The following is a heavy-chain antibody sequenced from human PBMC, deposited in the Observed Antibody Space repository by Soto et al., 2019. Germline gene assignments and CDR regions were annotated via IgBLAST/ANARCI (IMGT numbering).Heavy chain of an antibody. D-gene: IGHD5-18*01. Sequence: ASVKFSCKASGYTFTSYGISWVRQAPGQGLEWMGWISAYNGNTNYAQKLQGRVTMATDTSTSTAYMELRSLRSDDTAVYYCARVEWIQLWFVGNWFDPWGQGTLVTVSS. J-gene: IGHJ5*02. CDR2: ISAYNGNT. V-gene: IGHV1-18*01. CDR1: GYTFTSYG. CDR3: ARVEWIQLWFVGNWFDP.